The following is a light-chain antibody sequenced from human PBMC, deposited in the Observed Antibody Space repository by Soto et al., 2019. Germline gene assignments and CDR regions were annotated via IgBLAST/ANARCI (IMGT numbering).Light chain of an antibody. V-gene: IGKV1-17*03. CDR3: LQHNSYPWT. J-gene: IGKJ1*01. CDR2: DAS. Sequence: DIQMTQSPSAMSASVGDRVTITCRTSQGISNYLAWFQQKPGKVPKRLIYDASSLHRGVPSRFSGSGSGTEFTLTISSLQPEDFATYYCLQHNSYPWTFGQGTKVEIK. CDR1: QGISNY.